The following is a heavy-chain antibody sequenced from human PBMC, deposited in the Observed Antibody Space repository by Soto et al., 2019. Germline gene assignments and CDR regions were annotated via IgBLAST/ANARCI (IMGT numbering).Heavy chain of an antibody. Sequence: QVQLVQSGAEVRKPGSSVKVSCKAPGGTFSTYIISWVRQAPGQGLEWMGRIIPIPDITNYAQKLQGRVTVTADRSTSTAYMELTSLKSEDTAVYYCARDRITPRGDAFDLWGQGTMVTVSS. CDR3: ARDRITPRGDAFDL. J-gene: IGHJ3*01. D-gene: IGHD3-16*01. CDR1: GGTFSTYI. V-gene: IGHV1-69*08. CDR2: IIPIPDIT.